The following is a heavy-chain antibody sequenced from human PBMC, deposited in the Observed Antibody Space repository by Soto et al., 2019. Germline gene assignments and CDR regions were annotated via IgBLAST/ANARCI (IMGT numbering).Heavy chain of an antibody. CDR1: CGSISSGGYY. CDR3: ARSIAVAGWGH. D-gene: IGHD6-19*01. CDR2: IYYSGST. V-gene: IGHV4-31*03. Sequence: QVQLQESGPGLVKPSQTLSLTCTVSCGSISSGGYYWSWIRQHPGKGLEWIGYIYYSGSTYYNPSLKSRVTISVDTSKNQFSRTLSSVTAADTAVYYCARSIAVAGWGHWGQGTLVTVSS. J-gene: IGHJ4*02.